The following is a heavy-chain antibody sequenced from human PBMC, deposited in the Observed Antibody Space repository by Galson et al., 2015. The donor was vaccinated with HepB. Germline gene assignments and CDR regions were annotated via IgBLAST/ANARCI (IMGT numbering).Heavy chain of an antibody. Sequence: SETLSLTCTVSGGSISGYYWSWIRQPPGKGLEWIGYIFYSGSTNYNSSLKSRVTISVDTSKNQFSLKLSSVTAADTAVYYCATTIYSSSWYYFDYWGQGTLVTVSS. CDR3: ATTIYSSSWYYFDY. J-gene: IGHJ4*02. D-gene: IGHD6-13*01. CDR2: IFYSGST. CDR1: GGSISGYY. V-gene: IGHV4-59*01.